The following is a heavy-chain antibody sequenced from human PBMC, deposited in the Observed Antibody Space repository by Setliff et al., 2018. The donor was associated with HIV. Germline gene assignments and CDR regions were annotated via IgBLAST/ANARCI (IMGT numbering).Heavy chain of an antibody. CDR2: IIPVFGTT. CDR3: ARGTDDGFYYDTSGSLAFDI. CDR1: GDTFSIHP. Sequence: ASVKVSCKASGDTFSIHPISWVRQAPGRGLEWMGNIIPVFGTTNYAQRFQGRVTITTDKSTTTVFMEVSGLRSEDTAVYYCARGTDDGFYYDTSGSLAFDIWGQGTMVTVSS. J-gene: IGHJ3*02. D-gene: IGHD3-22*01. V-gene: IGHV1-69*05.